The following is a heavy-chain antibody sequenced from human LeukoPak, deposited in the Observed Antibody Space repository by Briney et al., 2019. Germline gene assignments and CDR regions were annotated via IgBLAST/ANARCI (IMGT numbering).Heavy chain of an antibody. CDR2: ISSSGSTI. CDR3: ARIIGVTGTDWFDP. J-gene: IGHJ5*02. CDR1: GFTFSDYY. D-gene: IGHD6-13*01. V-gene: IGHV3-11*01. Sequence: GGSLRLSCAASGFTFSDYYMSWIRQAPGKGLEWISYISSSGSTIYYADSVKGRFTISRDNAKNSLYLQMNSLRADDTAVYYCARIIGVTGTDWFDPWGQGTLVTVSS.